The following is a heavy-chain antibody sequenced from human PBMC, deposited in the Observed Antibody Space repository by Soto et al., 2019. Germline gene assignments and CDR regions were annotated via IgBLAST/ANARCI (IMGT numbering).Heavy chain of an antibody. CDR1: GGSFSGYY. J-gene: IGHJ5*02. CDR2: INHSGST. D-gene: IGHD6-13*01. Sequence: SETLSLTCAVYGGSFSGYYWSWIRQPPGKGLEWIGEINHSGSTNYNPSLKSRVTISVDTSKNQFSLKLSSVTAADTAVYYCARVSIGIAAAGYNWFDPWGQGTLVTVSS. CDR3: ARVSIGIAAAGYNWFDP. V-gene: IGHV4-34*01.